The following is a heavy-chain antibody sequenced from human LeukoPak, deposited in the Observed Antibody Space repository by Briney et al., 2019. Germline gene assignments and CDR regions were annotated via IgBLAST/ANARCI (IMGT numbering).Heavy chain of an antibody. CDR1: GGTFSSYA. V-gene: IGHV1-69*13. Sequence: GASVKVSCKASGGTFSSYAISWVRQAPGQGLEWMGGIIPIFGTANYAQKFQGRVTITADESTSTVYMELRSLRPDDTAVYYCAGLGDSSGYNDAFDIWGQGTMVTVSS. CDR3: AGLGDSSGYNDAFDI. J-gene: IGHJ3*02. D-gene: IGHD3-22*01. CDR2: IIPIFGTA.